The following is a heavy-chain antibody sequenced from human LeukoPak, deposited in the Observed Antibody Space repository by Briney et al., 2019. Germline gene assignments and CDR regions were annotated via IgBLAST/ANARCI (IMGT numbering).Heavy chain of an antibody. CDR2: ISGSGGST. J-gene: IGHJ4*02. Sequence: PGGSLRLSCSASGFSFSGYALSWVRQAPGKGLEWVSAISGSGGSTYYADSVKGRFTISSDNSKNTLYLQMNSLRAEDTAVYYCAKVKGYCTGGSCSPLFDYWGQGTLVTVSS. CDR3: AKVKGYCTGGSCSPLFDY. D-gene: IGHD2-15*01. V-gene: IGHV3-23*01. CDR1: GFSFSGYA.